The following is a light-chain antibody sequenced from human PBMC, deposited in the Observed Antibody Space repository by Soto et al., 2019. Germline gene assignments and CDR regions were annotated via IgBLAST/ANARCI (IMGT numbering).Light chain of an antibody. CDR2: AAS. V-gene: IGKV1-39*01. CDR1: QSISSY. Sequence: DIQMTQSTSSLSASVGDRVTITCRASQSISSYFNWYQQKPGKAPKLLIYAASSLQSGVPSRFSGSGSGTDFTLTISSLHPEDFATYYCQQSYSTPWTFGQGTTVEIK. CDR3: QQSYSTPWT. J-gene: IGKJ1*01.